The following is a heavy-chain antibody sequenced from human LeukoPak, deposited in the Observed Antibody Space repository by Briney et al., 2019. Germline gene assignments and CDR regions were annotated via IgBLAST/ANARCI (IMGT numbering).Heavy chain of an antibody. CDR2: MNPNSGNT. D-gene: IGHD3-10*01. Sequence: ASVKVSCTASGYTFTSYDINWVRQATGQGLEWMGWMNPNSGNTGYAQKFQGRVTMTRNTSISTAYMELSSLRSEDTAVYYCARGSGSYTYNWFDPWGQGTLVTVSS. V-gene: IGHV1-8*01. J-gene: IGHJ5*02. CDR3: ARGSGSYTYNWFDP. CDR1: GYTFTSYD.